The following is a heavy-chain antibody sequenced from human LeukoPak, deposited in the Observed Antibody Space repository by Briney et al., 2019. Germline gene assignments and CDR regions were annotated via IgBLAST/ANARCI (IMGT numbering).Heavy chain of an antibody. CDR3: ARVAGYSGY. J-gene: IGHJ4*02. V-gene: IGHV3-48*03. D-gene: IGHD5-12*01. CDR1: GFTFSSYE. CDR2: ISSSGSTI. Sequence: GGSLRLSWAASGFTFSSYEMNWVRQAPVKGLEWVSYISSSGSTIYYADSVKGRFTISRDNAKNSLYLQMNSLRAEDTAVYYCARVAGYSGYWGQGTLVTVSS.